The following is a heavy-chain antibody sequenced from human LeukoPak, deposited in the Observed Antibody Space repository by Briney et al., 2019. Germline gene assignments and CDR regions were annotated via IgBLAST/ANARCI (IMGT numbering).Heavy chain of an antibody. CDR1: GFTVSSNY. CDR3: ARIDSSSWYGVDAFDI. Sequence: GGSLRLSCAASGFTVSSNYMSWVRQAPGKGLEWVSVIYSGGSTYYADSVKGRFTISRDNSKNTLYLQMNSLRAEDTAVYYCARIDSSSWYGVDAFDIWGQGTMVTVSS. D-gene: IGHD6-13*01. J-gene: IGHJ3*02. CDR2: IYSGGST. V-gene: IGHV3-53*01.